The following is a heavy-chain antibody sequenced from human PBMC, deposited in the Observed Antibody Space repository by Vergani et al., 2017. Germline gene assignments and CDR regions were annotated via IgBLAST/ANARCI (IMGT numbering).Heavy chain of an antibody. Sequence: QVQLVESGGGLVKPGGSLRLSCAASGFTFSDYYMSWIRQAPGKGLEWVSYIRTISSYTNYADAVKRRFTISRDNAKNALCLQMNSLRAEDTAVYYCAXDLPPAGLRGVHKSYYYYGMDVWGQGTTVTVSS. CDR2: IRTISSYT. CDR1: GFTFSDYY. V-gene: IGHV3-11*05. CDR3: AXDLPPAGLRGVHKSYYYYGMDV. J-gene: IGHJ6*02. D-gene: IGHD3-10*01.